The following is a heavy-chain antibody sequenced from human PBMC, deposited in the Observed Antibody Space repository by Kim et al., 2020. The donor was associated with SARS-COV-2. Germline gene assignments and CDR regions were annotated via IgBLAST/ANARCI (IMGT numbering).Heavy chain of an antibody. CDR1: GGSISSSNW. CDR3: ARGVVVVPAANYWYFDL. CDR2: IYHSGST. J-gene: IGHJ2*01. V-gene: IGHV4-4*02. D-gene: IGHD2-2*01. Sequence: SETLSLTCAVSGGSISSSNWWSWVRQPPGKGLEWIGEIYHSGSTNYNPSLKSRVTISVDKSKNQFSLKLSSVTAADTAVYYCARGVVVVPAANYWYFDLWGRGTLVTVSS.